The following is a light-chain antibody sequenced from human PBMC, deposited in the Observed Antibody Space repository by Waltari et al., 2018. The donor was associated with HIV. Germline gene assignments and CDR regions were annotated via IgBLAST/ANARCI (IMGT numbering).Light chain of an antibody. CDR2: GAS. V-gene: IGKV3-15*01. Sequence: ELVMTHSPATLSVSPGERATLSCRASQSVNTNLAWYQQKPGQAPRLLIYGASTRTTGIAPRFSGSGSETEFTLSINSLQSEDFAVYYCQQYNNWPPTFGQGTKLEIK. CDR1: QSVNTN. J-gene: IGKJ2*01. CDR3: QQYNNWPPT.